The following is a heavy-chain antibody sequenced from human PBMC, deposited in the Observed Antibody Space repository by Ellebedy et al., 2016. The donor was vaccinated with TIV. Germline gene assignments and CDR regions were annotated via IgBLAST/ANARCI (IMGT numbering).Heavy chain of an antibody. CDR1: GDSISPYY. V-gene: IGHV4-59*01. Sequence: MPSETLSLTCTVSGDSISPYYWNWIRQPPGKGLEWIGYIHYSGSANYNPSLKSRVTISVDTSKNQFYLNLSSVTAADTAMYYCARQHDPKYNNYMDVWGKGTTVTVSS. CDR2: IHYSGSA. J-gene: IGHJ6*03. CDR3: ARQHDPKYNNYMDV.